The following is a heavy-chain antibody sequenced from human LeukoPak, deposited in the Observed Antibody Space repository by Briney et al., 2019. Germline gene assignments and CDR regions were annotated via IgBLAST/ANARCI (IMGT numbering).Heavy chain of an antibody. D-gene: IGHD2/OR15-2a*01. CDR1: GYTFTSYY. J-gene: IGHJ6*02. CDR3: ARELYVAAAFLTHRPFYYYYYGMDV. Sequence: ASVTVSCKASGYTFTSYYMHWVRQAPGQGLEWMGIINPSGGSTSYAQKFQGRVTMTRDTSTSTVYMELSSLRSEDTAVYYCARELYVAAAFLTHRPFYYYYYGMDVWGQGTTVTVSS. CDR2: INPSGGST. V-gene: IGHV1-46*01.